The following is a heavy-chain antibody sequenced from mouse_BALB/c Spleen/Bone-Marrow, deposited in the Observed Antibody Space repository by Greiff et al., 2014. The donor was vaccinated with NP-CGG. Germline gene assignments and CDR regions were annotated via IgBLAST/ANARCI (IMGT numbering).Heavy chain of an antibody. CDR2: IYPGSGNT. CDR1: GHTFTDYY. V-gene: IGHV1-84*02. Sequence: VQLQQSGPELVKPGASVKISCKASGHTFTDYYINWVKQKPGQGLEWIGWIYPGSGNTKYNEKFKGKATLTVDTSSSTAYMQLSSLTSEDTAVYFCARGVYYDYDDYFDYWGQGTTLTVSS. D-gene: IGHD2-4*01. J-gene: IGHJ2*01. CDR3: ARGVYYDYDDYFDY.